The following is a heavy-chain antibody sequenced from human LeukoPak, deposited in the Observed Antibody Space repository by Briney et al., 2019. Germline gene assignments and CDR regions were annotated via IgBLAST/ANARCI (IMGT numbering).Heavy chain of an antibody. V-gene: IGHV1-2*02. Sequence: APVKVSCKSSGYTFNGYYMHWVRQAPAQGLEWMGWINPNSGGTNYAQKFQGRVTMTRDTSISTAYMELSRLRSDDTAVYYCARRGKIYYYYMDVWGKGTTVTVSS. CDR1: GYTFNGYY. D-gene: IGHD3-16*01. J-gene: IGHJ6*03. CDR3: ARRGKIYYYYMDV. CDR2: INPNSGGT.